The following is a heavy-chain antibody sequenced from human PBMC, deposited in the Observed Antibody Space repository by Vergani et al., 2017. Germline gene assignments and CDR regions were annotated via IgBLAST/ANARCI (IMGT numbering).Heavy chain of an antibody. CDR2: IIPILGIA. Sequence: QVQLVQSGAEVKKPGSSVQVSCKASGGTFSSYTISWVRQAPGQGLEWMGRIIPILGIANYAQKFQGRVTITADQSTSTAYMELRSLRSADTAVYYCAGDPGTRKLNYYYYGMDGWGQGTTVTVSS. CDR1: GGTFSSYT. CDR3: AGDPGTRKLNYYYYGMDG. J-gene: IGHJ6*02. V-gene: IGHV1-69*08. D-gene: IGHD6-13*01.